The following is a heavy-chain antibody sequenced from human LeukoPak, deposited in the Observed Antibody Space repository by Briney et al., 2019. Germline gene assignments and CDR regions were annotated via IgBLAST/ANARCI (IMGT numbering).Heavy chain of an antibody. D-gene: IGHD6-13*01. V-gene: IGHV3-33*01. CDR3: ARDLAAAATWFDP. CDR2: IWYDASNR. J-gene: IGHJ5*02. CDR1: GFTFSNYG. Sequence: GRSLRLSCAASGFTFSNYGMHWVRQAPGKGLEWVAVIWYDASNRYYADSVKGRFTISRDNSKNTLYLQMNSLRAEDTAVYFCARDLAAAATWFDPWGQGTLVTVSS.